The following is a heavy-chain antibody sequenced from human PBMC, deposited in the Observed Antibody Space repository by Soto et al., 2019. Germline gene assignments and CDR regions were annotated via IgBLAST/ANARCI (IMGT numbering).Heavy chain of an antibody. J-gene: IGHJ6*02. Sequence: PGGSLRLSCAASGFTFSDYYMSWIRQAPGKGLEWVSYISSSGSTIYYADSVKGRFTISRDNAKNSLYLQMNSLRAEDTAVYYCARDEVQFWEWLSGYYYYGMDVWGQGTTVTVSS. CDR2: ISSSGSTI. CDR1: GFTFSDYY. CDR3: ARDEVQFWEWLSGYYYYGMDV. V-gene: IGHV3-11*04. D-gene: IGHD3-3*01.